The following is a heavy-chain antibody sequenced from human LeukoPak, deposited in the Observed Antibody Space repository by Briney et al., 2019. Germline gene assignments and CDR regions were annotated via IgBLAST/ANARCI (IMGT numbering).Heavy chain of an antibody. V-gene: IGHV3-30*18. CDR2: ISYDGSNK. CDR1: GFTFSSYG. D-gene: IGHD2-2*01. CDR3: AKDGPDIVVVPAAVGGYYFDY. J-gene: IGHJ4*02. Sequence: GGSLRLSCAASGFTFSSYGMHWVRQAPGKGLEWVAVISYDGSNKYYADSVKGRFTISRDNSKNTLYLQMNSLRAEDTAVYYCAKDGPDIVVVPAAVGGYYFDYWGQGTLVTVSS.